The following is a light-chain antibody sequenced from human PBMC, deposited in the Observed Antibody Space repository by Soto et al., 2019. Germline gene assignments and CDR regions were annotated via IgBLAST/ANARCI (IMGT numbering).Light chain of an antibody. CDR3: QQYNSYPYT. V-gene: IGKV1-5*03. Sequence: DIQMTQSPSTLSGSVGDRVTITCRASQTISSWLAWYQQKPGKAPKLLIYKASTLKSGVPSTFSGTASGTEFTLTISSLQPDDFATYYCQQYNSYPYTFGQGTRLEIK. CDR1: QTISSW. J-gene: IGKJ5*01. CDR2: KAS.